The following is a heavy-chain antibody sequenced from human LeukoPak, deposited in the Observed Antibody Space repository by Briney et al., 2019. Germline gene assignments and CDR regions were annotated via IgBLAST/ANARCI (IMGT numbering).Heavy chain of an antibody. CDR3: ATAKYSSGWGWF. CDR2: INHSGST. J-gene: IGHJ4*02. CDR1: GGSFSGYY. V-gene: IGHV4-34*01. Sequence: SETLSLTCAVDGGSFSGYYWSWIRPPPGKGLEWVGEINHSGSTNYNPSLKSRVTISVDRSKNQFSVKLSSVTAADAAVYYCATAKYSSGWGWFWGQGTLVTVSS. D-gene: IGHD6-19*01.